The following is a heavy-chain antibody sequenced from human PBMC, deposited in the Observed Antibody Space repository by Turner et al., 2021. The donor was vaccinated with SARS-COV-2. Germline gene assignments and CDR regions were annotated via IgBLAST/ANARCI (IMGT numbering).Heavy chain of an antibody. V-gene: IGHV3-30*18. CDR2: ISYDGSNK. CDR3: AKPLYDILTGYYGEDAFDI. J-gene: IGHJ3*02. D-gene: IGHD3-9*01. CDR1: GFTFSGYG. Sequence: QVQPVESGGGVVQPWRTLRLSCSASGFTFSGYGMHWLPQAPGKRLGWVEGISYDGSNKYYADSVKDRLTISRDNSKNTLYLQMNSLRAEDTAVYYCAKPLYDILTGYYGEDAFDIWGQGTMVTVSS.